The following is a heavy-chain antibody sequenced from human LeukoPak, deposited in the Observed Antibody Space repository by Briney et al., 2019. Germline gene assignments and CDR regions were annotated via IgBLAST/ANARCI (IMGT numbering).Heavy chain of an antibody. Sequence: PGGSLRLSCAASGFTFSSYAMSWVRQAPGKGLEWVSAISAGGGSTYYADSVKGRFTISRDNSKNTLYLQMNSLRAEDTAVYYCAKDRWAVAGSYYFDYWGQGTLVTVSS. V-gene: IGHV3-23*01. CDR3: AKDRWAVAGSYYFDY. CDR1: GFTFSSYA. CDR2: ISAGGGST. D-gene: IGHD6-19*01. J-gene: IGHJ4*02.